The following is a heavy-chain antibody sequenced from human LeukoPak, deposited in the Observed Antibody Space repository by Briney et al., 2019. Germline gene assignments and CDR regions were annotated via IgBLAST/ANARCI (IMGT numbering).Heavy chain of an antibody. CDR2: ISYDGSYQ. Sequence: GGSLRLSCAASGFTFSSYGMHWVRQAPGKGLEWVAIISYDGSYQNYGDSVKGRFTISRDNSKNTVYLQMNNLRGEDAAVYICGRDPQPWELSGPVDHWGQGILVTVSS. V-gene: IGHV3-30*03. CDR1: GFTFSSYG. J-gene: IGHJ4*02. D-gene: IGHD3-10*01. CDR3: GRDPQPWELSGPVDH.